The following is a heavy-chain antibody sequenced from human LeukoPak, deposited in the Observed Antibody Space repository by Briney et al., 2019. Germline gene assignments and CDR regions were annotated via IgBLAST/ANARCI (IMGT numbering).Heavy chain of an antibody. V-gene: IGHV3-11*01. CDR3: ARAGVGIVVVPAAIYPDY. Sequence: GGSLRLSCAASGFTFSDYYMSWIRQAPGKGLEWVSYICSSGSTIYYADSVKGRFTISRDNAKNSLYLQMNSLRAEDTAVYYCARAGVGIVVVPAAIYPDYWGQRTLVSVSS. CDR2: ICSSGSTI. J-gene: IGHJ4*02. CDR1: GFTFSDYY. D-gene: IGHD2-2*03.